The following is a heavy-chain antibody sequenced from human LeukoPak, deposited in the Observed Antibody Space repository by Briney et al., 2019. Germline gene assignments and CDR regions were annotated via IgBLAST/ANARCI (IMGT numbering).Heavy chain of an antibody. CDR1: GFTFSSYW. V-gene: IGHV3-74*01. D-gene: IGHD4-23*01. CDR2: IASDGSST. Sequence: QPGGSLRLSCAASGFTFSSYWMNWVRQVPGKWLVWVSRIASDGSSTTYADSVKGRFSISRDNDKNTLYLQMNSLRVEDTAVYYCARGRPHGNDYWGQGTLVTVSS. CDR3: ARGRPHGNDY. J-gene: IGHJ4*02.